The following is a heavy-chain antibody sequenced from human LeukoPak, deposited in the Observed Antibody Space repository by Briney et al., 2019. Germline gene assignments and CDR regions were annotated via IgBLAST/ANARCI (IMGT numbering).Heavy chain of an antibody. CDR3: ARDRGYSYGYSHHDAFDI. D-gene: IGHD5-18*01. CDR2: IIPSFGTA. J-gene: IGHJ3*02. Sequence: ASVTVSCKASGGTFSSYAFSWVRQAPGQGLEWMGGIIPSFGTANYAQKFQGRVTITADESTSTAYMELSSLRSEDTAVYYCARDRGYSYGYSHHDAFDIWGQGTMVTVSS. CDR1: GGTFSSYA. V-gene: IGHV1-69*13.